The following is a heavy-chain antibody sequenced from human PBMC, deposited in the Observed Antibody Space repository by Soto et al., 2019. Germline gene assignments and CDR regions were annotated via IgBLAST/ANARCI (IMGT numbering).Heavy chain of an antibody. CDR3: ARLQLGYCSGGSCESVDY. D-gene: IGHD2-15*01. V-gene: IGHV3-74*01. CDR1: GFTFSSYW. CDR2: INSDGSST. J-gene: IGHJ4*02. Sequence: GGSLRLSCAASGFTFSSYWMHWVRQAPGKGLVWVSRINSDGSSTSYADSVKGRFTISRDNAKNTLYLQMNSLRAEDTAVYYCARLQLGYCSGGSCESVDYWGQGTLVTVSS.